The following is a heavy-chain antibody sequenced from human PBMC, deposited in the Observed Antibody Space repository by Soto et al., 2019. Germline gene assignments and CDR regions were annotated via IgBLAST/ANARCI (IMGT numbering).Heavy chain of an antibody. Sequence: EVQLLESGGGLVQPGGSLRLSCTASGFSLSTYGVTLVRQAPGKGLEWVSGVSGGSGTTHYADSVKGRFTITTDNSENTADLQMNSLRVEDTAGYYCAKWNGYGDHWGQGTLVTVS. V-gene: IGHV3-23*01. D-gene: IGHD1-1*01. CDR3: AKWNGYGDH. J-gene: IGHJ4*02. CDR1: GFSLSTYG. CDR2: VSGGSGTT.